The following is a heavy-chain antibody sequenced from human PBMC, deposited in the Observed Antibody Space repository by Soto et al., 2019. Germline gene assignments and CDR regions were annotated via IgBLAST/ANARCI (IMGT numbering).Heavy chain of an antibody. CDR1: GGSISSYY. CDR3: ARTPMY. V-gene: IGHV4-59*12. CDR2: TYHSGST. J-gene: IGHJ4*02. Sequence: SETLSLTCTVSGGSISSYYWSWIRQPPGKGLEWIGYTYHSGSTYYNPSLKSRVTISVDRSKNQFSLKLSSVTAADTAVYYCARTPMYWGQGTLVTVSS.